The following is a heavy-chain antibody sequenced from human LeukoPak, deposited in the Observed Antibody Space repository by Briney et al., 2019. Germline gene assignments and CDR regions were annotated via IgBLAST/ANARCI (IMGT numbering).Heavy chain of an antibody. CDR3: ARALITMVRGVTDWFDP. CDR2: IYYSGST. CDR1: GGSISSGGYY. Sequence: SQTLSLTCTVSGGSISSGGYYWSWIRQHPGKGLEWIGYIYYSGSTYYNPSLKSRVTISVDTSKNQFSLKLSSVTAADTAVYYCARALITMVRGVTDWFDPWGQGTLVTVSS. V-gene: IGHV4-31*03. D-gene: IGHD3-10*01. J-gene: IGHJ5*02.